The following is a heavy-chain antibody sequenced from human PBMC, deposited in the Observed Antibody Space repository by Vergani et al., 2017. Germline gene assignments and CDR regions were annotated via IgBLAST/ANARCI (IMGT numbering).Heavy chain of an antibody. V-gene: IGHV3-15*01. CDR1: GITFKNAW. D-gene: IGHD2-2*02. Sequence: EVQVVESGGGLIKPGGSLRLSCVVSGITFKNAWINWVRQAPGKGLEWIGRIRSKNGGTADYAAPLKGRFTISRDDSKDSAFLLVNNLKTEDTAVYFCYTDYHDYWGQGTLVTVSS. CDR2: IRSKNGGTA. CDR3: YTDYHDY. J-gene: IGHJ4*02.